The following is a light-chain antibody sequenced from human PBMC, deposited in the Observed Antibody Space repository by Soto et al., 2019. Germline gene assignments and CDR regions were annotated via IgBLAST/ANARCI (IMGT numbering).Light chain of an antibody. CDR3: QQLT. CDR1: QDISSY. V-gene: IGKV1-9*01. Sequence: DIQLTQSPSFLSASVGDRVTITCRASQDISSYLAWYQQKPGKAPKLLIYAASTLQSGVPSRFSGSGSGTEFTLTISSLQPEDFATYYCQQLTFGGGTKVEIK. CDR2: AAS. J-gene: IGKJ4*01.